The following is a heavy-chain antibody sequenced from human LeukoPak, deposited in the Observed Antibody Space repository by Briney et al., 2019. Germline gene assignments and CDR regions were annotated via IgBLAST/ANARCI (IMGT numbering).Heavy chain of an antibody. V-gene: IGHV1-2*02. CDR2: INPNSGGT. J-gene: IGHJ6*02. CDR1: GYTFTGYY. CDR3: AREGDLYCSSTSCYNNYYYYGMDV. Sequence: ASVKVSCKASGYTFTGYYMHWVRHAPGQGLEWIRWINPNSGGTNYAQKFQGRFTMTRDTSISKAYMELRRLRSDDTAVYYCAREGDLYCSSTSCYNNYYYYGMDVWGQGTTVTVSS. D-gene: IGHD2-2*02.